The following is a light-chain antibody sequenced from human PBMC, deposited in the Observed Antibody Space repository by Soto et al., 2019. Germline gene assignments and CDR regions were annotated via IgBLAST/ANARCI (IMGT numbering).Light chain of an antibody. CDR1: STDVGDYKY. CDR3: SSTAGSTLV. CDR2: EVN. Sequence: QSALTQPASASGSPGQSVTISCTGTSTDVGDYKYVFWYQQHPGKAPKLLIYEVNKRPSVVPDPFSGSKSGNTASLTVSGLHADDEADYYCSSTAGSTLVFGGGTKLTVL. J-gene: IGLJ2*01. V-gene: IGLV2-8*01.